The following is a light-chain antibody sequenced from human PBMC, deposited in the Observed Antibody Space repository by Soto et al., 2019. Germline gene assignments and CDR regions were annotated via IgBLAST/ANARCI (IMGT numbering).Light chain of an antibody. J-gene: IGKJ5*01. Sequence: EIVMTQSPATLSVSPGEGVTLSCMASQSMTTKLAWYQQKPGQAPRLLIYDASNRATGIPARFSGSGSGTDFTLTISRLEPEDFAVYYCQQYGSSPITFGQGTRLEI. CDR2: DAS. CDR1: QSMTTK. CDR3: QQYGSSPIT. V-gene: IGKV3-20*01.